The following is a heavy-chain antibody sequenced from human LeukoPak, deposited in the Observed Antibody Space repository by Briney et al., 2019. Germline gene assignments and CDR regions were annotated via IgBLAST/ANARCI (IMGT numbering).Heavy chain of an antibody. CDR1: GGSISSSSYY. Sequence: PSETLSLTCTVSGGSISSSSYYWGWIRQPPGKGPEWIGSIYYSGSTYYNPSLKSRVTISVDTSKNQFSLKLSSVTAADTAVYYCARPKVSYYYGMDVWGQGTTVTVSS. D-gene: IGHD4-4*01. CDR3: ARPKVSYYYGMDV. J-gene: IGHJ6*02. V-gene: IGHV4-39*01. CDR2: IYYSGST.